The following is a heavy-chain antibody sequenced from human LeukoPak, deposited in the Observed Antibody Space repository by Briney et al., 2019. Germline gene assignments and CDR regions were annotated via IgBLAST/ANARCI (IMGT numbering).Heavy chain of an antibody. CDR3: ARGVVSGTLGY. V-gene: IGHV3-21*01. CDR1: GFTSSSYS. J-gene: IGHJ4*02. Sequence: GGSLRLSCAASGFTSSSYSMNWVRQAPGKGLEWVSSISSSSSYIYYADSVKGRFTISRDNAKNSLYLQMNSLRAEDTAVYYCARGVVSGTLGYWGQGTLVTVSS. D-gene: IGHD2-15*01. CDR2: ISSSSSYI.